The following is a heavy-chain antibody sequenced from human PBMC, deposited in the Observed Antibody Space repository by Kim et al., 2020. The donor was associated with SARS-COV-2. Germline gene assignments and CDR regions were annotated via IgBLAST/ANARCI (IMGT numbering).Heavy chain of an antibody. V-gene: IGHV3-23*01. CDR1: GFIFSSYA. Sequence: GGSLRLSCAASGFIFSSYAMSWVRQAPGKGLEWVSAISGSGGSTYYADSVKGRFTISRDNSKNTLYLQMNSLRAEDTAVYYCAKDLVLGQMMDWGQGTLVTVSS. J-gene: IGHJ4*02. D-gene: IGHD2-8*01. CDR2: ISGSGGST. CDR3: AKDLVLGQMMD.